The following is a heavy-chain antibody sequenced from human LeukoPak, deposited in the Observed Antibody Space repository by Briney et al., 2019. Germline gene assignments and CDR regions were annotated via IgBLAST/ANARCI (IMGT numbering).Heavy chain of an antibody. CDR2: ISDSGGRT. Sequence: GGSLRLSCAASGSTFTSYSMNWVRQAPGKGLEWVSFISDSGGRTYYADSVKGRFTISRDNSKNTLFLQMSRLRAEDTGVYYCAESIAANGTVYWGQGTLVTVSS. D-gene: IGHD6-13*01. CDR1: GSTFTSYS. J-gene: IGHJ4*02. V-gene: IGHV3-23*01. CDR3: AESIAANGTVY.